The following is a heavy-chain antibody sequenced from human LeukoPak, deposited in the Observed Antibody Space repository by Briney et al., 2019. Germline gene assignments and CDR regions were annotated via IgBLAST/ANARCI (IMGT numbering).Heavy chain of an antibody. CDR2: ISYDGSNK. J-gene: IGHJ4*02. Sequence: PGGSLRLSCAASGFTFSNYAMHWVRQAPGKGLGWLAVISYDGSNKYYADSVKGRFTISRDNSKNTLYLQMNSLRAEDTAVYYCARDDYGDYGLLDYWGQGTLVTVSS. D-gene: IGHD4-17*01. V-gene: IGHV3-30-3*01. CDR3: ARDDYGDYGLLDY. CDR1: GFTFSNYA.